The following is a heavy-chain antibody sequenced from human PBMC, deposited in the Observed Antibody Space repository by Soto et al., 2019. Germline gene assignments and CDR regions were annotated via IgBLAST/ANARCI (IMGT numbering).Heavy chain of an antibody. CDR1: GGTFSDYA. D-gene: IGHD3-10*01. V-gene: IGHV1-69*13. Sequence: SVKVSCKASGGTFSDYAISWVRQAPGQGLEWVGGIIPMFGTSNYAQNFQGRVSITADESTSTAYMELSSLRSEDTAVYYCARGVRTGFYGMDVWGQGTTVTVSS. CDR3: ARGVRTGFYGMDV. J-gene: IGHJ6*02. CDR2: IIPMFGTS.